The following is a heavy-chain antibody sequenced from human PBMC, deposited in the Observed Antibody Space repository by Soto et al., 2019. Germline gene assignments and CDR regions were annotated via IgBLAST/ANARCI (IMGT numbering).Heavy chain of an antibody. CDR2: IYPSDSDT. V-gene: IGHV5-51*01. Sequence: GESLQISCKGSGYNFAGYWIAWVRQMPGKGLELMGIIYPSDSDTRYRPSFQGQVTISADKSISSAYLQWSSLRASDTAMYYGARGGVSTRTFDYWGQGTPVTVSS. D-gene: IGHD3-3*01. J-gene: IGHJ4*02. CDR1: GYNFAGYW. CDR3: ARGGVSTRTFDY.